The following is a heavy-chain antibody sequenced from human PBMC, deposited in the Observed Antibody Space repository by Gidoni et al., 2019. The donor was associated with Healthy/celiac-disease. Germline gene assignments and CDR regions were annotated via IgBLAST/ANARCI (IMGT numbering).Heavy chain of an antibody. Sequence: QVQLVQSGSEVQKPGSSVKVSCKASGGTFSIYAISWVRQAPGQGLEWMGRIIPILGIANYAQKFQGRVTITADKSTSTAYMELSSLRSEDTAVYYCARDLITMVREPYDYWGQGTLVTVSS. CDR1: GGTFSIYA. D-gene: IGHD3-10*01. CDR3: ARDLITMVREPYDY. J-gene: IGHJ4*02. V-gene: IGHV1-69*04. CDR2: IIPILGIA.